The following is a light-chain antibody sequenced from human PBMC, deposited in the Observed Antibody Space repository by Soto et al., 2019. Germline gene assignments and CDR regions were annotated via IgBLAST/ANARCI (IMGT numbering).Light chain of an antibody. CDR2: EVS. V-gene: IGLV2-23*02. CDR1: SSDVGNYNL. CDR3: CSYANTNTFV. J-gene: IGLJ2*01. Sequence: QSALTQPASVSGSPGQSITISCTGTSSDVGNYNLVSWYQQHPGKAPKVMIFEVSKRPSGVSNRFSGSKSGSKASLTVSGLQAEDEDDYYCCSYANTNTFVFGGGTKVTVL.